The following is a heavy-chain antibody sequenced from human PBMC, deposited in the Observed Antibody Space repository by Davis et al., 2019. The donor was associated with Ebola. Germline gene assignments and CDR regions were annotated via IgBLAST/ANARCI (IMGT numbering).Heavy chain of an antibody. J-gene: IGHJ4*02. CDR1: GFTFSSYE. Sequence: GESLKISCATSGFTFSSYEMNWVRQAPGKGLEWVSYISSSGSTIYYADSVKGRFTISRDNAKNSLYLQMNSLRAEDTAVYYCARGDYYYDSSGYYDYWGQGTLVTVSS. CDR2: ISSSGSTI. CDR3: ARGDYYYDSSGYYDY. V-gene: IGHV3-48*03. D-gene: IGHD3-22*01.